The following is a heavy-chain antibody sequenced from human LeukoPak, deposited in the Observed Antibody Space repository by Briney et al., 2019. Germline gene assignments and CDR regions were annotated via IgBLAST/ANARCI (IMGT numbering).Heavy chain of an antibody. D-gene: IGHD1-26*01. CDR2: ISSSGSTI. J-gene: IGHJ4*02. CDR3: ARGSVSGSYIPY. CDR1: GFTFSDYY. Sequence: GGSLRLSCAASGFTFSDYYMSWIRQAPGKGLEWVSYISSSGSTIYYADSVKGRFTISRDNSKNTLYLQMNSLRAEDTAVYYCARGSVSGSYIPYWGQGTLVTVSS. V-gene: IGHV3-11*04.